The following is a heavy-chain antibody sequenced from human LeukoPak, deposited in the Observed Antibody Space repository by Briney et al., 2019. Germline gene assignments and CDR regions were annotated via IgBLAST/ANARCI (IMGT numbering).Heavy chain of an antibody. D-gene: IGHD6-13*01. CDR2: ISGSGGST. Sequence: GGSLRLSCAASGFTFSSYAMSWVRQAPGKGLEWVSAISGSGGSTYYADSVKGRFTISRGNAKNSLYLQMNSLRAEDTAVYYCARVGGSSWYGAFDIWGQGTMVTVSS. CDR3: ARVGGSSWYGAFDI. J-gene: IGHJ3*02. V-gene: IGHV3-23*01. CDR1: GFTFSSYA.